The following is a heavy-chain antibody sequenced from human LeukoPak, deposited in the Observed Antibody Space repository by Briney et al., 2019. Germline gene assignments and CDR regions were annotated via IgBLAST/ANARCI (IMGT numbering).Heavy chain of an antibody. CDR3: TKNRGAGAHYYYHMNV. CDR2: ITGSGGGT. D-gene: IGHD1-26*01. J-gene: IGHJ6*03. CDR1: GFPFSTYA. V-gene: IGHV3-23*01. Sequence: GGSQRLSCAASGFPFSTYAMTWVRQTPGKGLEWVSTITGSGGGTLYADSVKGRFTISRDNSKTTLYLHLNSLRGEDTAIYYCTKNRGAGAHYYYHMNVWGKGTTVTVSS.